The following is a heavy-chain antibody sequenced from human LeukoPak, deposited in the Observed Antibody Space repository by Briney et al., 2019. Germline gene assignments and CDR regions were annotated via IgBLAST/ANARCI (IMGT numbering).Heavy chain of an antibody. CDR1: GFTFSSYG. CDR3: AKAHPITAQYSGSYLPDY. Sequence: GGSLRLSCAASGFTFSSYGMHWVRQAPGKGLEWVAFIRYDGSNKYYADSVKGRFTISRDNSKNTLYLQMNSLRAEDAAVYYCAKAHPITAQYSGSYLPDYWGQGTLVTVSS. J-gene: IGHJ4*02. CDR2: IRYDGSNK. D-gene: IGHD1-26*01. V-gene: IGHV3-30*02.